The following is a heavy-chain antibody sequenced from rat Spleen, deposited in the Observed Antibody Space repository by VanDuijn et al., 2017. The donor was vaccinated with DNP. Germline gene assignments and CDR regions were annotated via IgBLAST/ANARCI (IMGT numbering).Heavy chain of an antibody. V-gene: IGHV5-20*01. CDR1: GSTFSHYG. CDR2: ITNSGDSS. J-gene: IGHJ2*01. D-gene: IGHD1-7*01. CDR3: TTHDWGS. Sequence: EVQLVESGGGLVQPGKSLKLSCEASGSTFSHYGMAWVRQAPTKGLEWVASITNSGDSSYYRDSVKGRFTISRDNAKRTLYLQMESLRSEDTATYYCTTHDWGSWGQGVMVTVSS.